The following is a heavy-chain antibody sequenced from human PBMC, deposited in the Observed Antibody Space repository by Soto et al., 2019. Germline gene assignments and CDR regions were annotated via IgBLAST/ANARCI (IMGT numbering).Heavy chain of an antibody. Sequence: EVQLVESGGGLVQPGGSLRLSCAASGFTFSSYWMHWVRQAPGKGLVWVSRINSYGSSTTYADSVKGRFTISRDNAKNTLYLQMNSLRAEDTAVYYCARGWIGDLNDAFDIWGQGTMVSVCS. CDR3: ARGWIGDLNDAFDI. CDR1: GFTFSSYW. CDR2: INSYGSST. V-gene: IGHV3-74*01. J-gene: IGHJ3*02. D-gene: IGHD2-2*03.